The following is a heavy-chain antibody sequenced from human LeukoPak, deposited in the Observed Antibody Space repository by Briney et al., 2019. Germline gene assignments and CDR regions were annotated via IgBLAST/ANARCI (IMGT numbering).Heavy chain of an antibody. J-gene: IGHJ5*02. V-gene: IGHV3-48*01. Sequence: GGSLRLSCAASGFTFSTDSMNWVRQAPGKGLEWVSYISGSSSTIYYADSVKGRFTISRDNAKNSLYLQMNSLRVEDTAVYYCARDGGYCSNGVCYPNWFDPWGQGTLVTVSS. CDR3: ARDGGYCSNGVCYPNWFDP. CDR1: GFTFSTDS. D-gene: IGHD2-8*01. CDR2: ISGSSSTI.